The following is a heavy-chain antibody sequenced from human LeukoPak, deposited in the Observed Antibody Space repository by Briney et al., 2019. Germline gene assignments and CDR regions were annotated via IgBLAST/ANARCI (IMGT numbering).Heavy chain of an antibody. V-gene: IGHV3-64D*09. D-gene: IGHD6-13*01. CDR1: GFTFSSYA. CDR3: VKALYSIAAAGGDFDI. J-gene: IGHJ3*02. CDR2: ISSNGGRI. Sequence: PGGSLRLSCSASGFTFSSYAMHWVRQAPGKGLEYVSAISSNGGRIYYADSVKGRFTISRDNSKNTLYLQMSSLRAEDTAVYYCVKALYSIAAAGGDFDIWGQGTMVTVSS.